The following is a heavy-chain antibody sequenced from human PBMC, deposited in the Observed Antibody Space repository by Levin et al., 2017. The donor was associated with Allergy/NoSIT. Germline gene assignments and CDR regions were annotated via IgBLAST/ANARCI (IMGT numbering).Heavy chain of an antibody. J-gene: IGHJ3*02. V-gene: IGHV3-23*01. CDR1: GFIFSNFG. CDR2: ITGSDSRT. CDR3: AKFGAFDI. Sequence: SCVASGFIFSNFGMTWVRQAPGKGLQWVAAITGSDSRTFYADSVKGRFTISRDNSKNTLYLQMNSLRAEDTALYYCAKFGAFDIWGQGTMVTVSS. D-gene: IGHD3-10*01.